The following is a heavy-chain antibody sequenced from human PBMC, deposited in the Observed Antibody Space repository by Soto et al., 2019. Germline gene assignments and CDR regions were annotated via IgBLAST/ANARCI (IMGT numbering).Heavy chain of an antibody. CDR2: IVYDGSNK. CDR1: GFTFSSYG. D-gene: IGHD2-21*02. J-gene: IGHJ4*01. CDR3: ASGSVTAIQSDFDY. V-gene: IGHV3-30*03. Sequence: QVQLVESGGGVVQPGRSLRLSCAASGFTFSSYGMHWVRQAPGKGLEWVALIVYDGSNKYYADSVKGRFTTARNNSTNTLYLQMYSLIADDTAVYDCASGSVTAIQSDFDYSGHGTLVTVSS.